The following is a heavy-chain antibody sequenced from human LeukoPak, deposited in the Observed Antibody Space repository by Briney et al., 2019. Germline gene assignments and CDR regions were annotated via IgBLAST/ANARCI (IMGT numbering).Heavy chain of an antibody. Sequence: SETLSLTCTVSGGSISNYYWSWIRQPPGKGLEWIGYISHSGSTDYNPSLKSRVTMSVDTSKNQFSLKLKSVTPADTAIYYCTRDRRDGYNYVDVWGQGTLVTVSS. CDR1: GGSISNYY. CDR3: TRDRRDGYNYVDV. CDR2: ISHSGST. J-gene: IGHJ4*02. D-gene: IGHD5-24*01. V-gene: IGHV4-59*01.